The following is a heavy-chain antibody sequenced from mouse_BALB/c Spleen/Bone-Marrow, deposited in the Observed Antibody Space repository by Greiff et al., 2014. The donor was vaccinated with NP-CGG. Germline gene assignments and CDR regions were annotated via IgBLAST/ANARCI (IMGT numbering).Heavy chain of an antibody. CDR1: GYTFTSYV. Sequence: VQLQQSGPELVKPGASVKMSCKASGYTFTSYVMHWVKQKPGQGLEWIGCINPYNDGTKYNEKFKGKATLTSDKSSSTAYMELSSLTSEDSAVYYCAREGGYDEDCFDYWGQGTTLTVSS. V-gene: IGHV1-14*01. J-gene: IGHJ2*01. CDR3: AREGGYDEDCFDY. D-gene: IGHD2-2*01. CDR2: INPYNDGT.